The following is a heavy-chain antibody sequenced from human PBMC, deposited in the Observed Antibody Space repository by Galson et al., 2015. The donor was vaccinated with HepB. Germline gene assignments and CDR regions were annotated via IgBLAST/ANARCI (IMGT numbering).Heavy chain of an antibody. Sequence: CAISGDSVSSNSAAWNWIRQSPSRGLEWLGRTYYRSKWYNDYGVSVNSRISINPDTSKNQFSLHLNSVTPEDTAVYYCARMSLPTMAARRWFDPWGQGTLVTVSS. D-gene: IGHD6-6*01. V-gene: IGHV6-1*01. J-gene: IGHJ5*02. CDR3: ARMSLPTMAARRWFDP. CDR2: TYYRSKWYN. CDR1: GDSVSSNSAA.